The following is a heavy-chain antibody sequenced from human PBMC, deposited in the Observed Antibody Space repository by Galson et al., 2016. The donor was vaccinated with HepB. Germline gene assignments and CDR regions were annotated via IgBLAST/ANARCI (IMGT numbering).Heavy chain of an antibody. CDR2: IRSKNDGGTT. J-gene: IGHJ4*02. D-gene: IGHD2-8*01. Sequence: SLRLSCAASGFTFGNAWMNWVRQAPGKGLEWVGRIRSKNDGGTTDYASPVQGRFTISRDDAKNTLYLQMNSLKSDDTALYFCARAGMYHPRTCDFWGQGTLVTVSS. CDR1: GFTFGNAW. CDR3: ARAGMYHPRTCDF. V-gene: IGHV3-15*01.